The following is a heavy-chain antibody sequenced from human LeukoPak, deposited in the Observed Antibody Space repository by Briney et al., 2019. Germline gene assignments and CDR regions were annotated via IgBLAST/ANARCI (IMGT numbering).Heavy chain of an antibody. Sequence: SETLSLTCTASGGSISSSSYYWGWIRQPTGKGLEWIASINYSGTTYYNPSLKSRVTISEDRSKNQFSLKLSSVTAADTAVYYCARLRDGRWLLEYWGQGTLVTVSS. CDR2: INYSGTT. CDR1: GGSISSSSYY. J-gene: IGHJ4*02. CDR3: ARLRDGRWLLEY. V-gene: IGHV4-39*01. D-gene: IGHD5-24*01.